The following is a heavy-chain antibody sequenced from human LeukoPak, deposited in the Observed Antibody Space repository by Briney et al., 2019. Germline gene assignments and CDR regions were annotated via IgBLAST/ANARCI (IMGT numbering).Heavy chain of an antibody. D-gene: IGHD4-17*01. V-gene: IGHV3-30*02. CDR3: AKIPYGDYVLDYYYYMDV. CDR2: IRYDGSKK. J-gene: IGHJ6*03. CDR1: GFAFRSHA. Sequence: GGSLRLSCTASGFAFRSHAMHWVRQAPGKGLEWVAFIRYDGSKKFYADSVMGGFTISRDNSKNTLYLQMNSLRAEDTAVYYCAKIPYGDYVLDYYYYMDVWGKGTTVTISS.